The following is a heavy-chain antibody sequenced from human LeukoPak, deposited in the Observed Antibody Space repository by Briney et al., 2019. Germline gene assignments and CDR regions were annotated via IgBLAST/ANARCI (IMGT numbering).Heavy chain of an antibody. CDR1: GYTFTSYD. CDR2: MNPNNGNT. CDR3: ARWRVDIHYYYYMDV. V-gene: IGHV1-8*01. D-gene: IGHD5-12*01. Sequence: ASVKVSCKASGYTFTSYDINWVRQATGQGLEWMGWMNPNNGNTGYAQKFQGRVTMTRNTSISTAYMELSSLRSEDTAVYYCARWRVDIHYYYYMDVWGKGTTVTVSS. J-gene: IGHJ6*03.